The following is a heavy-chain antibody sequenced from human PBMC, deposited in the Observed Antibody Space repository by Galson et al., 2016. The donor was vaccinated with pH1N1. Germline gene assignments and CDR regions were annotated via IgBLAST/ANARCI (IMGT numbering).Heavy chain of an antibody. CDR2: IYYTGRT. Sequence: ETLSLTCNVSGGSITNYYWSWIRQPPGRGLELIGYIYYTGRTYYNPSLRSRLTISVDTSLNQVSLKLASVTAADTAVYYCARDRTGYSSLNAYDIWGQGTMVSVSS. CDR3: ARDRTGYSSLNAYDI. CDR1: GGSITNYY. V-gene: IGHV4-59*01. D-gene: IGHD5-18*01. J-gene: IGHJ3*02.